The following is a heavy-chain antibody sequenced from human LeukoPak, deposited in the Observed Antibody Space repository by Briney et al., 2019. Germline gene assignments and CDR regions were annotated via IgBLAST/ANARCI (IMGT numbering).Heavy chain of an antibody. D-gene: IGHD3/OR15-3a*01. V-gene: IGHV3-66*01. CDR3: ATYSRDWTGIEY. J-gene: IGHJ4*02. CDR1: GFPVSINH. Sequence: GGSLRLSCAASGFPVSINHMSWVRQSPGKGLEWVSVIYRGGSTNYADSVKGRFTISRDNSKNTLHLQMNTLRAEDTAVYYCATYSRDWTGIEYWGQGTLVTVSS. CDR2: IYRGGST.